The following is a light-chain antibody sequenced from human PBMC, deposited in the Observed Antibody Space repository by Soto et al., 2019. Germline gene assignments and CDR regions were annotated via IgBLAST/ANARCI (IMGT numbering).Light chain of an antibody. Sequence: EIVLTQSPGTLSLSPGERATLSCRASQSVSSTYLAWYQQKPGQAPRLLIYGASSRATGIPDRFSGSGSGTDFILTSSRLEPDDFAMYYCQQYSSSWTFGQGTKVEVK. CDR3: QQYSSSWT. CDR2: GAS. CDR1: QSVSSTY. V-gene: IGKV3-20*01. J-gene: IGKJ1*01.